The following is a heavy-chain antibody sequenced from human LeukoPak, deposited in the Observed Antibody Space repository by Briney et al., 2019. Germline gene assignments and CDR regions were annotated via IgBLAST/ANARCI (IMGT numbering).Heavy chain of an antibody. CDR1: GGTFSSYA. Sequence: GASVKVSCKASGGTFSSYAISWVRQAPGQGLEWMGGIIPIFGSANYAQKFQGRVTITADESTSTAYMELSSLRSEDTAVYYCAAVGLVAAPFDYWGQGTLVTVSS. D-gene: IGHD6-6*01. CDR3: AAVGLVAAPFDY. V-gene: IGHV1-69*13. CDR2: IIPIFGSA. J-gene: IGHJ4*02.